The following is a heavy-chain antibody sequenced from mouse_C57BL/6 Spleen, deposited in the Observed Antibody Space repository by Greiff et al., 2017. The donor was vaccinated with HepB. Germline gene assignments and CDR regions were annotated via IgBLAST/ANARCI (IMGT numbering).Heavy chain of an antibody. CDR2: INPSSGYT. CDR3: AKGYYGSDAMDY. J-gene: IGHJ4*01. D-gene: IGHD1-1*01. Sequence: QVQLKESGAELARPGASVKMSCKASGYTFTSYTMHWVKQRPGQGLEWIGYINPSSGYTKYNQKFKDKATLTADKSSSTAYMQLSSLTSEDSAVYYCAKGYYGSDAMDYWGQGTSVTVSS. V-gene: IGHV1-4*01. CDR1: GYTFTSYT.